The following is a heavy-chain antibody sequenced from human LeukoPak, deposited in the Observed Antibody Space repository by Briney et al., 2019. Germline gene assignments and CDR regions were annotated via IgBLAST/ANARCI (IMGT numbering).Heavy chain of an antibody. CDR3: AKDTCSSTSCCGDY. J-gene: IGHJ4*02. Sequence: GGSLRLSCAASGFTFSSYAMSWVRQAPGKGLEWVSAISGSGGSTYYADSVKGRFTISRDNSKNTLYLQMNSLRAEDTAVYYCAKDTCSSTSCCGDYWGQGTLVTVSS. D-gene: IGHD2-2*01. CDR2: ISGSGGST. V-gene: IGHV3-23*01. CDR1: GFTFSSYA.